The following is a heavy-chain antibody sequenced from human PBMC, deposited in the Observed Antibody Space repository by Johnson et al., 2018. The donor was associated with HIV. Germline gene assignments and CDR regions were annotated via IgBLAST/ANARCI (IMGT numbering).Heavy chain of an antibody. CDR1: GFTFSSYA. J-gene: IGHJ3*02. V-gene: IGHV3-30*04. CDR3: ATERQAALDI. D-gene: IGHD1-1*01. CDR2: ISYAGSDK. Sequence: QVQLVESGGGVVRPGGSLRLSCAASGFTFSSYAMHWVRQAPGKGLEWVAVISYAGSDKYYSDSVKCRFTISRDNSKNTLYLQVNSLRPEDTAVYYCATERQAALDIWGQGTMVTVSS.